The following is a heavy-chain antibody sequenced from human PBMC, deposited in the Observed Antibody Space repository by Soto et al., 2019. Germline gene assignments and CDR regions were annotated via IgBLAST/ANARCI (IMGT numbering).Heavy chain of an antibody. CDR1: GGTFSSYA. CDR3: GSCVAYDFWRALCGMVV. Sequence: QVQLVQSGAEVKKPGSSVKVSCKASGGTFSSYAISCVRQAPGQGLEWMGGIIPIFGTANYAQKFQGRVTVTADKSTSRAQRELCSLRCQHTACYCCGSCVAYDFWRALCGMVVCVKGTTVTVSS. CDR2: IIPIFGTA. V-gene: IGHV1-69*06. D-gene: IGHD3-3*01. J-gene: IGHJ6*04.